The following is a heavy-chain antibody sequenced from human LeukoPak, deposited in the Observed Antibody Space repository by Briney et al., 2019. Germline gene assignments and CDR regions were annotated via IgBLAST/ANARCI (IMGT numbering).Heavy chain of an antibody. Sequence: SQTLSLTCAVSGGSISSGGYSWSWIRQPPGKGLEWIGYIYYSGSTYYNPSLKSRVTISVDTSKNQFSLKLSSVTAADTAVYYCAREPSTSYYYGSGDANAFDIWGQGTMVTVSS. V-gene: IGHV4-30-4*07. D-gene: IGHD3-10*01. CDR1: GGSISSGGYS. J-gene: IGHJ3*02. CDR3: AREPSTSYYYGSGDANAFDI. CDR2: IYYSGST.